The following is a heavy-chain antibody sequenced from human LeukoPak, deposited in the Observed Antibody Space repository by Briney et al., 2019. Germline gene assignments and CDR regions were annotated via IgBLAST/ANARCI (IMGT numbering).Heavy chain of an antibody. V-gene: IGHV4-34*01. Sequence: PSETLSLTCAVYGGSSSGYYWSWIRQPPGKGLEWIGEINHSGSTNYNPSLKSRVTISVDTSKNQFALKLSSVTAADTAVYYCARGIYYDFWSGYYNYWGQGTLVTVSS. CDR1: GGSSSGYY. J-gene: IGHJ4*02. D-gene: IGHD3-3*01. CDR2: INHSGST. CDR3: ARGIYYDFWSGYYNY.